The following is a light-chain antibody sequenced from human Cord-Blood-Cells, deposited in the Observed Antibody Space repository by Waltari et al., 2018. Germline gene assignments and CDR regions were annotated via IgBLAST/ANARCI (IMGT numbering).Light chain of an antibody. CDR1: SGHSSYA. Sequence: QLVLTQSPSASASLGASVKLTCTLSSGHSSYAIAWHQQQPEKGPRYLMKLNSDGSHSKGDGIPARFSGSSSGAERYLTISSLQSEDEADYYCQTWGTVVFGGGTKLTVL. CDR3: QTWGTVV. CDR2: LNSDGSH. V-gene: IGLV4-69*01. J-gene: IGLJ2*01.